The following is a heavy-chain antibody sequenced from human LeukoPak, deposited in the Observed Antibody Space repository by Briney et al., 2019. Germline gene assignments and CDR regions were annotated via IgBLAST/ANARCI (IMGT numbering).Heavy chain of an antibody. CDR1: GFTFSSYW. CDR2: IKQDGSEK. Sequence: GGSLRLSCAASGFTFSSYWMSWVRQAPGKGLEWVANIKQDGSEKYYVDSVKGRFTISRDNAKNSLYLQMNSLRAEDTAVYYCASDRSAAYYDFWSGSPLGVEFDYWGQGTLVTVSS. V-gene: IGHV3-7*01. CDR3: ASDRSAAYYDFWSGSPLGVEFDY. D-gene: IGHD3-3*01. J-gene: IGHJ4*02.